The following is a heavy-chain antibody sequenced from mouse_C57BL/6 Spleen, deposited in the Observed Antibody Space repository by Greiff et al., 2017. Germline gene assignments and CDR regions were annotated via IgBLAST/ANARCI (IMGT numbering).Heavy chain of an antibody. V-gene: IGHV1-55*01. CDR1: GYTFTSYW. D-gene: IGHD3-2*02. Sequence: QVQLQQPGAELVKPGASVKMSCKASGYTFTSYWITWVKQRPGQGLEWIGDIYPGSGSTTYNEKFKSKATLTVDTSSSTVYMQLSSLTSEDSAVYYCARPQLRLRGAMDYWGQGTSVTVSS. CDR2: IYPGSGST. CDR3: ARPQLRLRGAMDY. J-gene: IGHJ4*01.